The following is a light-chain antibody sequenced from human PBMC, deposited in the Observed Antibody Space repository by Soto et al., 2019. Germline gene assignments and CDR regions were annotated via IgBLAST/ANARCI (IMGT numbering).Light chain of an antibody. J-gene: IGLJ1*01. Sequence: QSVLTQPASVSGSPGQSIAISCTGTSSDVGGYNYFSWYQQHPGKAPKLMVYDVSNRPSGASNRFSGSKSGNTASLTISGLQAEDEADYYCSSYTSSSTYVFGTGTRSPS. CDR3: SSYTSSSTYV. V-gene: IGLV2-14*01. CDR2: DVS. CDR1: SSDVGGYNY.